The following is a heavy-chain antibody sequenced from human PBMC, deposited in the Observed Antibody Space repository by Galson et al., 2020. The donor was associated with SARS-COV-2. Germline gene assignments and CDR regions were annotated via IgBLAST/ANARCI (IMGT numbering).Heavy chain of an antibody. V-gene: IGHV2-5*01. CDR2: IYWNDDK. D-gene: IGHD4-17*01. J-gene: IGHJ4*02. Sequence: SGPTLVKPTQTLTLTCTFSGFSLSTSGVGVGWIRQPPGKALEWLALIYWNDDKRYSPSLKSRLTITKDTSKNQVVLTMTNMDPVDTATYYCAHTTTVTTSPWVFPALYYFDYWGQGTLVTGSS. CDR1: GFSLSTSGVG. CDR3: AHTTTVTTSPWVFPALYYFDY.